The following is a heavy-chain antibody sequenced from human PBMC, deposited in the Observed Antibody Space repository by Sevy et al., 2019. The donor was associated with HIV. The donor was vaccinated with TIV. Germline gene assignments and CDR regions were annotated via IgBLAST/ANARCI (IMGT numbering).Heavy chain of an antibody. CDR2: ITRNSYEAYGGTW. CDR1: GFTCDDYA. D-gene: IGHD2-15*01. Sequence: GGSLRLSCIASGFTCDDYAMSWFRQAPGKGLEWVAFITRNSYEAYGGTWEYAASVKGRITISRDDSKSIAYLQMNSLETEDTAMYYCSRALATAVTPEYYFDYWGQGTLVTVSS. CDR3: SRALATAVTPEYYFDY. V-gene: IGHV3-49*03. J-gene: IGHJ4*02.